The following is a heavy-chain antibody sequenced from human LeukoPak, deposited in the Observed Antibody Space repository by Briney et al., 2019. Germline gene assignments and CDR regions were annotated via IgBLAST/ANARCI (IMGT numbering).Heavy chain of an antibody. CDR1: GYIFTGYY. CDR2: INPNSGDT. J-gene: IGHJ4*02. V-gene: IGHV1-2*02. D-gene: IGHD3-10*01. CDR3: ARSITMARGVIPLDY. Sequence: GASVKVSCKASGYIFTGYYMHWVRQAPGQGLEWMGWINPNSGDTNYAQKFQGRVTMTRDTSISTAYMELSRLRSDDTAVYYCARSITMARGVIPLDYWGQGTLVTVSS.